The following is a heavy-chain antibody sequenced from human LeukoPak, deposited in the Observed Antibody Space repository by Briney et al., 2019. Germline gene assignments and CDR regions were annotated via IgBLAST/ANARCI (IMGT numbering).Heavy chain of an antibody. D-gene: IGHD2-2*01. CDR3: ARVRDIGYCSSTSCYPNYYMDV. CDR2: IYYSGST. CDR1: GGSISSYY. Sequence: SETLSLTCTVSGGSISSYYWSWIRQPPGKGLEWIGYIYYSGSTNYNPSPKSRVTISVDTSKNQFSLKLSSVTAADTAVYYCARVRDIGYCSSTSCYPNYYMDVWGKGTTVTVSS. J-gene: IGHJ6*03. V-gene: IGHV4-59*01.